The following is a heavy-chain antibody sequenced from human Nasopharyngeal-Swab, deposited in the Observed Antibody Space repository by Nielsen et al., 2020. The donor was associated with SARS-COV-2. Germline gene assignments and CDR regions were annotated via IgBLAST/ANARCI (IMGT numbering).Heavy chain of an antibody. J-gene: IGHJ3*02. CDR2: TYYRSKWYN. CDR3: ARVHWDLGAFDI. CDR1: GDSVSSNSAA. Sequence: SETLSLTSATTGDSVSSNSAAWNWIRQSPSRGLEWLGRTYYRSKWYNDYAVSVKSRITINPDTSKNQFSLQLNSVTPEDTAVYYCARVHWDLGAFDIWGQGTMVTVSS. D-gene: IGHD7-27*01. V-gene: IGHV6-1*01.